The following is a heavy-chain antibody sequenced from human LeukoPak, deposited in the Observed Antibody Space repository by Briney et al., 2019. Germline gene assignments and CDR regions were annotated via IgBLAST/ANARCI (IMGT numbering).Heavy chain of an antibody. J-gene: IGHJ4*02. V-gene: IGHV3-11*04. CDR2: ISSSGSTI. Sequence: GGSLRLSCAASGFTFSDYYMSWLRQAPGKGLEWVSYISSSGSTIYYADSVKGRFTISRDNAKNSLYLQMNSLRAEDTAVYYCATYYDFWSGYSRSYYFDYWGQGTLVTVSS. CDR1: GFTFSDYY. CDR3: ATYYDFWSGYSRSYYFDY. D-gene: IGHD3-3*01.